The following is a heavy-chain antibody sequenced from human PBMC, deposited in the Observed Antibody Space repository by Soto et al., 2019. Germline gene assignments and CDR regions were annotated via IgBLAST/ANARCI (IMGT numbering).Heavy chain of an antibody. Sequence: APVKVSCKASGYTFTSYGISWVRQAPGQGLEWMGWISAYNGNTNYAQKLQGRVTMTTDTSTSTAYMELRSLRSDDTAVYYCARGQLGYCSGGSCYPWDAFDIWGQGTMVTVS. CDR2: ISAYNGNT. CDR3: ARGQLGYCSGGSCYPWDAFDI. J-gene: IGHJ3*02. V-gene: IGHV1-18*01. CDR1: GYTFTSYG. D-gene: IGHD2-15*01.